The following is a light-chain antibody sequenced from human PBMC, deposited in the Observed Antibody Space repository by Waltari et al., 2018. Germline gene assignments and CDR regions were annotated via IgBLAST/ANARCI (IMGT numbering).Light chain of an antibody. CDR2: GVS. V-gene: IGLV2-14*01. CDR1: SSDVGGNNF. Sequence: QSALTQPASVSGPPGQSIAISCTGTSSDVGGNNFVSWYQQHPGKAPKLMISGVSNRPSGVSERCSGSKSGNTASRTISGLQAEDEADYYCTSYRSLTTLVFGTGTKVTVL. J-gene: IGLJ1*01. CDR3: TSYRSLTTLV.